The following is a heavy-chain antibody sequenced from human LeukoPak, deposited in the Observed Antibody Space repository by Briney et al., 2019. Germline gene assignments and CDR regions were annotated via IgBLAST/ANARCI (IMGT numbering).Heavy chain of an antibody. V-gene: IGHV1-18*01. CDR2: ISAYNGIT. CDR1: GYIFTNFV. J-gene: IGHJ5*02. Sequence: ASVKVSCKASGYIFTNFVINWVRQAPGQGLQWMGWISAYNGITNYAQKLQGRVTMTTDTSASTAYMELRSLGSDDTAVYYCATVSRSGVANNYLDPWGQGTLVTVSS. CDR3: ATVSRSGVANNYLDP. D-gene: IGHD3-3*01.